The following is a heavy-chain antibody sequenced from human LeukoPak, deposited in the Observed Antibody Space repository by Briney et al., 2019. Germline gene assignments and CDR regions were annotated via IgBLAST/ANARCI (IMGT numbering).Heavy chain of an antibody. Sequence: SETLSLTWAVYGGSFSGYYWSWICQPPGKGQEWIGEINHSGRTNYKPSLESRVTISVDTSKNQFSLKLSSVTAADTAVYYCARAVFPPYYCYGMDVWGQGTTVTVSS. V-gene: IGHV4-34*01. J-gene: IGHJ6*02. D-gene: IGHD2-21*01. CDR3: ARAVFPPYYCYGMDV. CDR2: INHSGRT. CDR1: GGSFSGYY.